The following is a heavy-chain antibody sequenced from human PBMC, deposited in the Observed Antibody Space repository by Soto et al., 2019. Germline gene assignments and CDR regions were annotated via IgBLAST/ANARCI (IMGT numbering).Heavy chain of an antibody. CDR1: GYTFTSYD. D-gene: IGHD1-1*01. CDR3: ARERTGTTSMDV. V-gene: IGHV1-8*01. Sequence: QVQLVQSGAEVKKPGASVKVSCKASGYTFTSYDINWVRQATGQGLEWMGWMNPNSGNTGYAQKFHGRVTMTRNTSISTAYMELSSLSSEDTAVYYCARERTGTTSMDVWGQGTTVTVSS. CDR2: MNPNSGNT. J-gene: IGHJ6*02.